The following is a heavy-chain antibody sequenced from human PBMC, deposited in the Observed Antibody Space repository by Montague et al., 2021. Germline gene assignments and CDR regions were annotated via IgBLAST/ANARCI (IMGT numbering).Heavy chain of an antibody. CDR1: GFIFSEYS. D-gene: IGHD3-10*01. J-gene: IGHJ5*02. Sequence: SLRLSCATSGFIFSEYSMCWVRQAPGKGLELVAGIWSDGSNKYYAESVKGRFTISRDNSENTGHLQMSSLRAEDTAIYYCAILWFGGNWFDHWGQGTLVTVSS. CDR3: AILWFGGNWFDH. CDR2: IWSDGSNK. V-gene: IGHV3-30*04.